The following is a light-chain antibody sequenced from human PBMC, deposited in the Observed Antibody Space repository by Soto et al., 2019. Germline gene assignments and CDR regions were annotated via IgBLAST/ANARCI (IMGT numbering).Light chain of an antibody. CDR2: DAS. V-gene: IGKV3-11*01. CDR3: QQHSNWPPIT. J-gene: IGKJ5*01. Sequence: EIVLTQSPATLSLSPGARATLSCRASQSVSSYLAWYQQKPGQAPRLLIYDASDRATGIPGRFSGGGSGTDFTLTISSLEPEDFAVYYCQQHSNWPPITFGQGTRLEIK. CDR1: QSVSSY.